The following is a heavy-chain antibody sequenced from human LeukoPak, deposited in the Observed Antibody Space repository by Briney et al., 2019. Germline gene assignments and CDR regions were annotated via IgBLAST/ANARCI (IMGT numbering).Heavy chain of an antibody. CDR3: ARAGNGDFYY. CDR2: IIPIFGTA. Sequence: SVTVSCKASGGTFSSYAISWVRQAPRQGLEWMGRIIPIFGTANYAQKFQGRVTITTDESTSTAYMELSSLRSEDTAVYYCARAGNGDFYYWGQGTLVTVSS. J-gene: IGHJ4*02. D-gene: IGHD4-17*01. CDR1: GGTFSSYA. V-gene: IGHV1-69*05.